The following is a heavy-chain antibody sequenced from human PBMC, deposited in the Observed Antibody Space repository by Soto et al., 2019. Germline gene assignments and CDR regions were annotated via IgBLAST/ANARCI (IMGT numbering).Heavy chain of an antibody. V-gene: IGHV3-30*18. Sequence: GGSLRLSCAASGFTFSSYGVHWVRQPPGKGLEWVAVISSDGSNKNYADSVKGRFTISRDKSKNTLYLQMNSLRAEDTAVYYCAKCIITGYYYFGMDVWGQGTTVTVSS. CDR2: ISSDGSNK. D-gene: IGHD1-20*01. CDR3: AKCIITGYYYFGMDV. J-gene: IGHJ6*02. CDR1: GFTFSSYG.